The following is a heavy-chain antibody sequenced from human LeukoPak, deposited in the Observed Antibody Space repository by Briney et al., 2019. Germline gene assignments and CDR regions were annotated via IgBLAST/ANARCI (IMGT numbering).Heavy chain of an antibody. CDR1: GFTFNNYA. D-gene: IGHD3-22*01. J-gene: IGHJ4*02. CDR2: ISDNGGDT. V-gene: IGHV3-23*01. CDR3: AKDQYMSSGYYATPLGY. Sequence: GGSLRLSCAASGFTFNNYAMSWVRQAPGKGLEWVSAISDNGGDTKYADSVKGRFTISRDNSKNTLYLQMNSLRAEDTAVYYCAKDQYMSSGYYATPLGYWGQGTLVTVSS.